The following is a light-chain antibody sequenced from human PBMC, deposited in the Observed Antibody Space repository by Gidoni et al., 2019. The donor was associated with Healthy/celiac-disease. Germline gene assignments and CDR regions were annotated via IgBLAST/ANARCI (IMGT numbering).Light chain of an antibody. CDR1: QSVSSSY. CDR2: GAS. J-gene: IGKJ1*01. V-gene: IGKV3-20*01. CDR3: QQYGSSPQT. Sequence: LSCRASQSVSSSYLAWYQQQPGQAPRLLIYGASSRATGIPDRFSGSGSGTDFTLTISRLEPEDFAVYYGQQYGSSPQTFGQGTKVEIK.